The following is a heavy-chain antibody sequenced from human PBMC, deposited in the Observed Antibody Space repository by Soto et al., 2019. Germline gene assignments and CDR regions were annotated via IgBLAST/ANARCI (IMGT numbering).Heavy chain of an antibody. Sequence: GASVKVSCKTSGYTFTNYVVDWVRQAPGQGLEWMGWINSGNGNTKYSEKFQGRVTITRDTSASTAYMELNSLTSEDTAVYYCARVLTIFGVVIGYWGQGTLVTVSS. J-gene: IGHJ4*02. CDR2: INSGNGNT. CDR1: GYTFTNYV. D-gene: IGHD3-3*01. V-gene: IGHV1-3*01. CDR3: ARVLTIFGVVIGY.